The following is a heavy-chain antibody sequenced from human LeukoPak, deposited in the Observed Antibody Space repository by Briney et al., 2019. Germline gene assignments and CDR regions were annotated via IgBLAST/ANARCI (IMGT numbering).Heavy chain of an antibody. V-gene: IGHV3-21*01. CDR2: ISSSSSYI. J-gene: IGHJ1*01. CDR3: ARDQLGVAATQYFQH. Sequence: GGSLRLSCAASGFTFSSYIMNWVRQAPGKGLEWVSSISSSSSYIYYADSVKGRFTISRDNAKNSLYLQMNSLRAEDTAVYYCARDQLGVAATQYFQHWGQGTLVTVSS. D-gene: IGHD1-26*01. CDR1: GFTFSSYI.